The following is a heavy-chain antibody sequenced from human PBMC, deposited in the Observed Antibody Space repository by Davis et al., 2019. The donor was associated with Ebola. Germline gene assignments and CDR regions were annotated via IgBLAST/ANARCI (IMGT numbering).Heavy chain of an antibody. D-gene: IGHD3-10*01. CDR2: VYYTGTT. CDR3: ARITMVRGAHDAFDI. CDR1: GGSISSSSYF. J-gene: IGHJ3*02. V-gene: IGHV4-39*01. Sequence: MPSETLSLTCTVSGGSISSSSYFWGWLRQPPGKGLEWIANVYYTGTTYYNPSLKSRVTISVDTSKNQFSLKLSSVTAADTAVYYCARITMVRGAHDAFDIWGQGTMVTVSS.